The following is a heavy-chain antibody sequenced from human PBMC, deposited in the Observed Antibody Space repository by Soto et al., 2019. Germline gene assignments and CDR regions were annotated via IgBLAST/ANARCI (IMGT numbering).Heavy chain of an antibody. CDR3: EKAREVTLVRISLAQ. Sequence: PGGSLRLSCAASGFTFSTYTMTWVRQAPGKGLEWVSSVGGSGDGTYYADSVKGRFTISRDNSKNTLYLQMNSLRAEDTAIYYCEKAREVTLVRISLAQWGQGPLVTVSS. CDR1: GFTFSTYT. V-gene: IGHV3-23*01. J-gene: IGHJ4*02. CDR2: VGGSGDGT. D-gene: IGHD3-10*01.